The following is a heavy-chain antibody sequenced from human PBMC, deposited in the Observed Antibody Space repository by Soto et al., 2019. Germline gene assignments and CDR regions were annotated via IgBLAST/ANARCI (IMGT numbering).Heavy chain of an antibody. CDR1: GNTFTNYY. D-gene: IGHD2-21*02. CDR3: ARGGHVVVVTAAFDY. J-gene: IGHJ4*02. Sequence: QVQLMQSGAEVKKPGASVKVSCKASGNTFTNYYIHWVRQAPGQGLEWMGTINPSGGHTTYSLNFLGRVTMTRDTSTSTLYMELTSLTSDDTAVYYCARGGHVVVVTAAFDYWGQGTLVTVSS. CDR2: INPSGGHT. V-gene: IGHV1-46*01.